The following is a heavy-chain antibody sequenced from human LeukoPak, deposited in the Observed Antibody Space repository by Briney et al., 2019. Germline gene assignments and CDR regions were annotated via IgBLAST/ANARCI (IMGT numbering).Heavy chain of an antibody. D-gene: IGHD4-17*01. CDR2: IYYSGST. V-gene: IGHV4-59*08. J-gene: IGHJ5*02. Sequence: PSETLSLTCTVSGGFISGHYWTWIRQPPGKGLEWIGYIYYSGSTNYNPSLKSRVTISVDTSKNQFSLKLSSVTAADTAVYYCARLSRSVAYGGFDPWGQGTLVTVSS. CDR1: GGFISGHY. CDR3: ARLSRSVAYGGFDP.